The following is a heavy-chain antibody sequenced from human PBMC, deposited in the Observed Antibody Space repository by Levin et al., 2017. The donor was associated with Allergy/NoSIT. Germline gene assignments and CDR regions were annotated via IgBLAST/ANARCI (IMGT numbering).Heavy chain of an antibody. CDR2: ISYDGSNK. J-gene: IGHJ4*02. CDR1: GFIFSSYG. V-gene: IGHV3-30*18. CDR3: ANDPGYSSGWEYYFDY. D-gene: IGHD6-19*01. Sequence: PGGSLRLSCAASGFIFSSYGMHWVRQAPGKGLEWVAIISYDGSNKYYADSVKGRFTISRDNSKNTLYLQMNSLRAEDTAVYYCANDPGYSSGWEYYFDYWGQGTLVTVSS.